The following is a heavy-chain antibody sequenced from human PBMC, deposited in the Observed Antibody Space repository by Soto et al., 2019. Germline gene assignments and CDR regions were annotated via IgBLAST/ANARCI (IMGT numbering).Heavy chain of an antibody. D-gene: IGHD5-12*01. CDR2: IWYDGSNK. Sequence: GGSLRLSCAASGFTFSSYGMHWVRQAPGKGLEWVAVIWYDGSNKYYADSVKGRFTISRDNSKNTLYLQMNSLSAEDTAVYYCASEVGSGYDYVGYYYYGMDVWGQGTTVTVSS. CDR1: GFTFSSYG. V-gene: IGHV3-33*01. CDR3: ASEVGSGYDYVGYYYYGMDV. J-gene: IGHJ6*02.